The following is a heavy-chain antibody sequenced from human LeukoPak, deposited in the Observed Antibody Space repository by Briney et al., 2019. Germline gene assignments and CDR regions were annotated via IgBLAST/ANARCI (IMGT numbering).Heavy chain of an antibody. V-gene: IGHV4-59*01. CDR3: ARDGGSSIAYYYYYYMDV. CDR1: GGSISSYY. J-gene: IGHJ6*03. CDR2: IYYSGST. Sequence: SETLSLTCTVSGGSISSYYWSWIRQPPGKGLEWIGYIYYSGSTNYNPSLKSRVTISVDTSKDQFSLKLSSVTAADTAVYYCARDGGSSIAYYYYYYMDVWGKGTTVTVPS. D-gene: IGHD6-6*01.